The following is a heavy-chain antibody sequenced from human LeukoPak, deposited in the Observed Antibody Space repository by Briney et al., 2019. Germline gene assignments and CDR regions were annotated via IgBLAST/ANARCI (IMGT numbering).Heavy chain of an antibody. CDR2: IRSYSSYI. CDR1: GFTFSSYA. D-gene: IGHD2-15*01. CDR3: ARYSEVYYYVDV. V-gene: IGHV3-21*01. J-gene: IGHJ6*03. Sequence: GGSLRLSCAASGFTFSSYAMSWVRQAPGKGVEWVATIRSYSSYIHYADSVKGRFTISRDDAKKSIYLLMNSLRVEDTAVYFCARYSEVYYYVDVWGTGTTVTVS.